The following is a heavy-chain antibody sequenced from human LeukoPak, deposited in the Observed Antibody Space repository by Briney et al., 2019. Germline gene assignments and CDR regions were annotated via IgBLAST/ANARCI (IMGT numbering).Heavy chain of an antibody. J-gene: IGHJ4*02. V-gene: IGHV3-23*01. D-gene: IGHD2-2*01. CDR2: ISGSGGST. CDR1: GFTFSRYA. CDR3: AKGYCSSTSCPIDY. Sequence: GGSLRLSCAASGFTFSRYAMSWVRQAPGKGLEWVSAISGSGGSTYHADSVKGRFTISRDNSKNTLYLQMNSLRAEDTAVYYCAKGYCSSTSCPIDYWGQGTLVTVSS.